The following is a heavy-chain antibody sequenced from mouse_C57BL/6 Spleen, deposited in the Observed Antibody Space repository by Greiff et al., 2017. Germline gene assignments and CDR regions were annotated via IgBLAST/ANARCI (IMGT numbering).Heavy chain of an antibody. CDR1: GYTFTSYW. V-gene: IGHV1-64*01. Sequence: QVQLKQPGAELVKPGASVKLSCKASGYTFTSYWMHWVKQRPGQGLEWIGMIHPNSGSTNYNEKFKSKATLTVDKSSSTAYMQLSSLTSEDSAVYYCARGATVVAWYLDVWGTGTTVTVSS. CDR3: ARGATVVAWYLDV. CDR2: IHPNSGST. D-gene: IGHD1-1*01. J-gene: IGHJ1*03.